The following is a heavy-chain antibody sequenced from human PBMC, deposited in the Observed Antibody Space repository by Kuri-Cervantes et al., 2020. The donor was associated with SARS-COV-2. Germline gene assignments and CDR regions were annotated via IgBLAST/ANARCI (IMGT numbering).Heavy chain of an antibody. Sequence: SETLSLTCTVSGGSISSYYWSWIRQPPGKGLEWIGYIYYSGSTNYNPSLKSRVTISVDTSKNQFSLKLGSVTAADTAVYYCAREGGYSYGYRGGMDVWGQGTTVTVYS. D-gene: IGHD5-18*01. CDR2: IYYSGST. CDR3: AREGGYSYGYRGGMDV. J-gene: IGHJ6*02. CDR1: GGSISSYY. V-gene: IGHV4-59*01.